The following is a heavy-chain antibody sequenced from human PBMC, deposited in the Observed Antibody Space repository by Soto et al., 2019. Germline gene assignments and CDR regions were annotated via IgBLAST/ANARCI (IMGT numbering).Heavy chain of an antibody. J-gene: IGHJ4*02. V-gene: IGHV3-9*01. D-gene: IGHD3-10*01. CDR2: ISWNSGSI. CDR1: GFTFDDYA. CDR3: AKGTMQSYDY. Sequence: EVQLVESGGGLVQPGRSLRLSCAASGFTFDDYAMHWVRQAPGKGLEWVSGISWNSGSIGYADSVKGRFTISRDNAKNSLYLQMNSLRAADTALYYCAKGTMQSYDYWGQGTLVTVSS.